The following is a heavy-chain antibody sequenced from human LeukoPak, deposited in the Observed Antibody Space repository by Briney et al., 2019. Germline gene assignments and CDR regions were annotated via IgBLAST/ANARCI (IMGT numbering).Heavy chain of an antibody. V-gene: IGHV3-20*04. CDR3: ARDLIDYGGKGNDY. Sequence: GGSLRLSCAASGFTFSSYAMTWVRQAPGKGLEWVSGINWNDGSTGYADSVKGRFTISRDNAKNSLYLQMNSLRAEDTALYYCARDLIDYGGKGNDYWGQGTLVTVSS. CDR1: GFTFSSYA. D-gene: IGHD4-23*01. J-gene: IGHJ4*02. CDR2: INWNDGST.